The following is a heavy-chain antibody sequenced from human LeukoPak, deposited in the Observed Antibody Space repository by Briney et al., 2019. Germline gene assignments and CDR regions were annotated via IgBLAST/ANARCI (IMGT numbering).Heavy chain of an antibody. CDR1: GFTFSSYA. CDR2: ISSSSSFI. CDR3: ARGKKIFGVVPPPLFDY. J-gene: IGHJ4*02. D-gene: IGHD3-3*01. V-gene: IGHV3-21*01. Sequence: GGSLRLSCAASGFTFSSYAMTWVRQAPGEGLECVSSISSSSSFIYYADSVKGRFTISRDNAKNSLYLQMNSLRAEDTAVYYCARGKKIFGVVPPPLFDYWGQGTLVTVSS.